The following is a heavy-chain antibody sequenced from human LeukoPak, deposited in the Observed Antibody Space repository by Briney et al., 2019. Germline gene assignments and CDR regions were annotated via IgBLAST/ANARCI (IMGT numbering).Heavy chain of an antibody. CDR2: ISGSGGST. CDR3: AKDLSDRADYVDY. Sequence: CTVSGYSISSGYYWGWIRQPPGKGLEWVSAISGSGGSTYYADSVKGRFTISRDNSKSTLYLQMNSLRAEDTAVYYCAKDLSDRADYVDYWGQGTLVTVSS. CDR1: GYSISSGYY. D-gene: IGHD2/OR15-2a*01. V-gene: IGHV3-23*01. J-gene: IGHJ4*02.